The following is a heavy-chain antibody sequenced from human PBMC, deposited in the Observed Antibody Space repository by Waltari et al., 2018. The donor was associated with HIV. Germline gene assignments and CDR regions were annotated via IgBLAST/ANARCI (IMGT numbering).Heavy chain of an antibody. V-gene: IGHV3-7*01. CDR1: EFTFNNYW. CDR3: AREALYDSSGYYFDY. D-gene: IGHD3-22*01. CDR2: IKQDESEK. J-gene: IGHJ4*02. Sequence: EVQLVESGGGLVQPGGSLRLSCAASEFTFNNYWMTWVRQAPGKGLEWVANIKQDESEKYYVDSVKGQFTISRDNAKNSLFLQMNSLRAEDTAVYYCAREALYDSSGYYFDYWGQGTLVTVSS.